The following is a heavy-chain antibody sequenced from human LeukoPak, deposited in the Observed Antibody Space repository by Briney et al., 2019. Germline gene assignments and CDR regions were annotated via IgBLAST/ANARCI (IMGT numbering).Heavy chain of an antibody. J-gene: IGHJ6*02. D-gene: IGHD1-26*01. Sequence: GGSLRLSCAASGFTFSDYHMGWIRQAPGKGLEWVSYISSSSSYTNYADSLKGRFTISRDNAKNSLYLQMNSLRAEDTALYYCARELGSYEGGYYGMDVWGQGTTVTVSS. CDR2: ISSSSSYT. CDR3: ARELGSYEGGYYGMDV. V-gene: IGHV3-11*06. CDR1: GFTFSDYH.